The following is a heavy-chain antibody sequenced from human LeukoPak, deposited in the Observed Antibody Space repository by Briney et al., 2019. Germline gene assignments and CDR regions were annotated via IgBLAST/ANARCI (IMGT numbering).Heavy chain of an antibody. V-gene: IGHV4-31*03. Sequence: SQTLSLTCTVSGGSISSGGYYWSWIRQHPGKGLEWIGYIYYSGSTYYNPSLKSRVTISVDTSKNQFSLKLSSVTAADTAVYYCARVRLGRVVPAAIVDYWGQGTLVTVSS. CDR2: IYYSGST. J-gene: IGHJ4*02. CDR1: GGSISSGGYY. CDR3: ARVRLGRVVPAAIVDY. D-gene: IGHD2-2*01.